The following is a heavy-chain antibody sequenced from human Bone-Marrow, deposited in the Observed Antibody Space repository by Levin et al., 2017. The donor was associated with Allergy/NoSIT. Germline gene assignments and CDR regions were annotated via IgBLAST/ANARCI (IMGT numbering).Heavy chain of an antibody. D-gene: IGHD3-3*01. J-gene: IGHJ5*02. CDR3: ARDRYDFWSGYYSGEWFDP. CDR2: IWYDGSNK. CDR1: GFTFSSYG. Sequence: GESLKISCAASGFTFSSYGMHWVRQAPGKGLEWVAVIWYDGSNKYYADSVKGRFTISRDNSKNTLYLQMNSLRAEDTAVYYCARDRYDFWSGYYSGEWFDPWGQGTLVTVSS. V-gene: IGHV3-33*01.